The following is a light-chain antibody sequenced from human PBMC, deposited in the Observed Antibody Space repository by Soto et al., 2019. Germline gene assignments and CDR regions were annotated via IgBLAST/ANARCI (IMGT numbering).Light chain of an antibody. CDR1: QSVSSY. CDR3: LQRSNWPFT. V-gene: IGKV3-11*01. J-gene: IGKJ3*01. CDR2: DAS. Sequence: EIVLTQSPATLSLSPGERATLSCRASQSVSSYLAWYQQKPGQAPRLLIYDASNRATGIPARFSGSASGTDVPLTIRSLERDDFAVDYCLQRSNWPFTVGPGTKVDLK.